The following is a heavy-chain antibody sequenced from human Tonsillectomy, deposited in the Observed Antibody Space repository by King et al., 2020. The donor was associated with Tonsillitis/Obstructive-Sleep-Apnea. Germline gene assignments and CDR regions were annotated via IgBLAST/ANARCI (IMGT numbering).Heavy chain of an antibody. J-gene: IGHJ4*02. D-gene: IGHD2-2*01. CDR2: IDPSDSYT. CDR3: ARENPYSTRP. V-gene: IGHV5-10-1*01. Sequence: GQLVQSGAEVKEAGESLRISCKISGSNFTNFWISWVRQMPGKGLEWMGRIDPSDSYTNYNPSFQSHVTISVDNSISTAYLQFSSLKASDTAMYYCARENPYSTRPWGQGTMVTVSS. CDR1: GSNFTNFW.